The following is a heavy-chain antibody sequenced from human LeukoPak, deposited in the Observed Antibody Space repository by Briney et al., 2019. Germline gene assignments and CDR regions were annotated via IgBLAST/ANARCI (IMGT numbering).Heavy chain of an antibody. D-gene: IGHD6-13*01. CDR1: GFTFSSYA. V-gene: IGHV3-23*01. CDR3: ARTKDTGYSSSWYKS. CDR2: ISGSGGST. Sequence: GGSLRLSCAASGFTFSSYAVSWVRQAPGKGLEWVSAISGSGGSTYYADSVKGRFTISRDNSKNTLYLQMNSLRAEDTAVYYCARTKDTGYSSSWYKSWGQGTLVTVSS. J-gene: IGHJ4*02.